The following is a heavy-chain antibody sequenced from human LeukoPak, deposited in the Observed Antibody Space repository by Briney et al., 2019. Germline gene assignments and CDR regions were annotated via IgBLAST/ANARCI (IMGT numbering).Heavy chain of an antibody. CDR3: ARLKDSYGSFDY. J-gene: IGHJ4*02. V-gene: IGHV4-39*01. CDR1: GGSISSRSYY. D-gene: IGHD5-18*01. Sequence: SETLSLTCTVSGGSISSRSYYWGWIRQPPGKGLEWIGSIYYSGSTYYNPSLKSRVTISVDTSKNQFPLKLSSVTAADTAVYYCARLKDSYGSFDYWGQGILVTVSS. CDR2: IYYSGST.